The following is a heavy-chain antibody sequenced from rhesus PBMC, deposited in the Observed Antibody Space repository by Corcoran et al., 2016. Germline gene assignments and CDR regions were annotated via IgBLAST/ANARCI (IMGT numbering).Heavy chain of an antibody. Sequence: QVQLQESGPGLVKPSETLSLTCAVSGGSISSGYYYWSWTRPPPGKGLGWIRSITYRGSTGYTPTHKSRVTISRAPAKNLVSLKLDAVTAADTAVYYCYSSGCHIWGQGVLVTVSS. CDR3: YSSGCHI. D-gene: IGHD6-31*01. J-gene: IGHJ4*01. CDR1: GGSISSGYYY. V-gene: IGHV4-122*02. CDR2: ITYRGST.